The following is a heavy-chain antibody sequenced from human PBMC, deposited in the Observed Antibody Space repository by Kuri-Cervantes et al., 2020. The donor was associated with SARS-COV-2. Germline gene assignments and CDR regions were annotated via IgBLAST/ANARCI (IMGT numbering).Heavy chain of an antibody. D-gene: IGHD3-3*01. CDR2: ISYDGSNK. J-gene: IGHJ4*02. CDR3: AKDPTGSVWRGYYNY. CDR1: GCTFSRYA. Sequence: LSPTCPASGCTFSRYAMHWVRQAPGKGLEWVAVISYDGSNKYYADSVKGRFTISRDNSKNALYLQMSSLRAEDTAVYYCAKDPTGSVWRGYYNYWGQGTLVTVSS. V-gene: IGHV3-30-3*01.